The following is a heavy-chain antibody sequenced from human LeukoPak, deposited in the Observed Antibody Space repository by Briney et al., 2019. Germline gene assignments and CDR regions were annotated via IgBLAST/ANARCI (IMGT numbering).Heavy chain of an antibody. D-gene: IGHD3-3*02. V-gene: IGHV3-30*04. CDR3: ARGTIYSIFGVVIPPNY. Sequence: AGGSLRLSCAASGFTFSNYAMHWVRQAPGKGLEWVAVISYDESNKYYADSVKGRFTISRDNSKNTLYLQMNSLRGEDTAVYYCARGTIYSIFGVVIPPNYWSQGTLVTVSS. J-gene: IGHJ4*02. CDR1: GFTFSNYA. CDR2: ISYDESNK.